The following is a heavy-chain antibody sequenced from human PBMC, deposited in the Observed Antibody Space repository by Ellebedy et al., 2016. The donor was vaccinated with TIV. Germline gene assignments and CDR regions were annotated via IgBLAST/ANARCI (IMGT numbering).Heavy chain of an antibody. CDR1: GYKFINYG. D-gene: IGHD3-22*01. CDR2: ISGKNGDT. J-gene: IGHJ4*02. CDR3: AAYSSGYYFEFGN. V-gene: IGHV1-18*04. Sequence: AASVKVSCKASGYKFINYGYTWVRQAPGQGLEWMGWISGKNGDTKYAQKFQGRVTMTTDTSTSTTYMELRSLTSDDTAIFYCAAYSSGYYFEFGNWGQGALVTVSS.